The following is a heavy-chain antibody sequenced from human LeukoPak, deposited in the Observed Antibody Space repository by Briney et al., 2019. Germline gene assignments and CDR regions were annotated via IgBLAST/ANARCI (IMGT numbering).Heavy chain of an antibody. Sequence: ASVKVSCKASGGTFSSYAISWVRQAPGKGLEWMGGFDPEDGETIYAQKFQGRVTMTEDTSTDTAYMELSSLRSEDTAVYYCATAYPRPGHYDSSGPTGLRYYYYYGMDVWGQGTTVTVSS. V-gene: IGHV1-24*01. D-gene: IGHD3-22*01. CDR3: ATAYPRPGHYDSSGPTGLRYYYYYGMDV. CDR1: GGTFSSYA. J-gene: IGHJ6*02. CDR2: FDPEDGET.